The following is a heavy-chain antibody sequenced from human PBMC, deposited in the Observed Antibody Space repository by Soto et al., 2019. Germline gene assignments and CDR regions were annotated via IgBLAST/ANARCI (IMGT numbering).Heavy chain of an antibody. J-gene: IGHJ6*02. CDR2: INAGNGNT. CDR3: ASGSSSARFAYYYYGMDV. Sequence: ASVKFSCKASGYTFTSYAMHWVRQAPGQRLEWMGWINAGNGNTKYSQKFQGRVTITRDTSASTAYMELSSLRSEDTAVYYCASGSSSARFAYYYYGMDVWGQGTTVHVSS. D-gene: IGHD6-6*01. CDR1: GYTFTSYA. V-gene: IGHV1-3*01.